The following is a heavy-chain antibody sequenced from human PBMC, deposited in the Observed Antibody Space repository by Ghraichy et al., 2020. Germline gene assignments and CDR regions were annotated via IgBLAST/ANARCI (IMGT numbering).Heavy chain of an antibody. CDR3: ARGRRYSSGWYPNPDY. CDR2: INHRGGA. V-gene: IGHV4-34*01. Sequence: GSLSLTCAVYGGSFSGYYLIWIRQPPGKGLEWIGEINHRGGANHNPSLKSRVTISLDTSKNQFSLNLTSVTVADTAVYYCARGRRYSSGWYPNPDYWGQGTLVTVSS. J-gene: IGHJ4*02. D-gene: IGHD6-19*01. CDR1: GGSFSGYY.